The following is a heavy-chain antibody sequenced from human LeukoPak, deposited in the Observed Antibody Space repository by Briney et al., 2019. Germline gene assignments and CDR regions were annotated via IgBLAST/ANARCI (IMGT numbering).Heavy chain of an antibody. CDR3: ARARSDYNFDY. J-gene: IGHJ4*02. Sequence: ASVRVSCKASGYTFTSYAMHWVRQAPGQRLEWMGGINAGNGNTKYSQKFQGRVTITRDTSASTAYMELSSLRSEDTAVYYCARARSDYNFDYWGQGTLVTVSS. CDR1: GYTFTSYA. CDR2: INAGNGNT. D-gene: IGHD3-22*01. V-gene: IGHV1-3*01.